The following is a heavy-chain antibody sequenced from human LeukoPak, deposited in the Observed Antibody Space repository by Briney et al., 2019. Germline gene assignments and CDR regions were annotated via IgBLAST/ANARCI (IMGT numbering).Heavy chain of an antibody. Sequence: GASVKVSCKASGYTFTSYYMHWVRQAPGQGLEWMGIINPSGGSTSYAQKFQGRVTMTRDTSINTAYMELSSLTSEDTAVYYCARVPRRGDGFDPWGQGTLVTVSS. D-gene: IGHD3-10*01. J-gene: IGHJ5*02. V-gene: IGHV1-46*01. CDR2: INPSGGST. CDR3: ARVPRRGDGFDP. CDR1: GYTFTSYY.